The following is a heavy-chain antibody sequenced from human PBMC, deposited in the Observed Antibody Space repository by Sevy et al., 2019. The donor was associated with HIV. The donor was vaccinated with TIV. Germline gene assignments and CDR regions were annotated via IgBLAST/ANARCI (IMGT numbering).Heavy chain of an antibody. D-gene: IGHD3-22*01. CDR1: GYTFTSYG. J-gene: IGHJ6*02. CDR2: ISAYSGNT. Sequence: ASVKVSCKASGYTFTSYGINWVRQAPGQGLEWMGWISAYSGNTNYAQNLQGRVTMTTDTFTGTAYMELGSLTSDDTAVYYCARDQYDSSGYYYSYYVMDVWGQGTTVTVSS. CDR3: ARDQYDSSGYYYSYYVMDV. V-gene: IGHV1-18*01.